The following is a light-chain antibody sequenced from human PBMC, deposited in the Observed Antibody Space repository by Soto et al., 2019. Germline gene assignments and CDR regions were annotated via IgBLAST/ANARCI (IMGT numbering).Light chain of an antibody. V-gene: IGKV1-5*03. CDR2: KAS. CDR1: QSISSW. CDR3: QQSYSTPWT. J-gene: IGKJ1*01. Sequence: DIQMTQSPSTLSASVGDKVTITCRASQSISSWLAWYQQKPGKAPKLLIYKASSLESGVPSRFSGSGSGTDFTLTISSLQPEDFATYYCQQSYSTPWTFGQGTKVEFK.